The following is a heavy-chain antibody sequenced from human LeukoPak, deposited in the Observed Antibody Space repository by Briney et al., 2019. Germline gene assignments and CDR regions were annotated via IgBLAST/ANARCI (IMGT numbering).Heavy chain of an antibody. Sequence: ASVKVSCKASGYTFTSYGISWVRQAPGQGLEWMGWISAYNGNTNYAQKLQGRVTMTTDTSTSTAYMELRSLRSDDTAAYYCARAGPQYWGSSWLRLPNYYYYGMDVWGQGTTVTVSS. V-gene: IGHV1-18*01. CDR2: ISAYNGNT. CDR1: GYTFTSYG. D-gene: IGHD6-13*01. J-gene: IGHJ6*02. CDR3: ARAGPQYWGSSWLRLPNYYYYGMDV.